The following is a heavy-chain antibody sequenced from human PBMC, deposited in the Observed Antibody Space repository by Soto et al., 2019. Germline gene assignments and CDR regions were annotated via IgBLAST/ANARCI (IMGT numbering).Heavy chain of an antibody. Sequence: EAHLVESVGGWVQPGESLRLSCAASGFTFSTYWMSWVRQAPGKGLEWVANIKHDGSVKYYVDSVKGRFTISRDNAKNSLYLQMNSLRAEDTAVYYCAREAQLGYWGQGILVTVSS. V-gene: IGHV3-7*01. J-gene: IGHJ4*02. CDR1: GFTFSTYW. CDR2: IKHDGSVK. CDR3: AREAQLGY. D-gene: IGHD6-6*01.